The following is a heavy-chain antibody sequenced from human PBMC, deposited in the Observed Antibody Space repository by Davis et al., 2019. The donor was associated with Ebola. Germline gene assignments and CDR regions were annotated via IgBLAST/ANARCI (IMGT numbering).Heavy chain of an antibody. Sequence: GESLKISCAASGFTVSSNYMSWVRQAPGKGLEWVSVIYSGGSTYYADSVKGRFTISRDNAKNSLYLQMNSLRAEDTAVYYCARELLVVPAAIPKYSNYYYYGMDVWGQGTTVTVSS. V-gene: IGHV3-66*01. D-gene: IGHD2-2*02. CDR3: ARELLVVPAAIPKYSNYYYYGMDV. CDR2: IYSGGST. J-gene: IGHJ6*02. CDR1: GFTVSSNY.